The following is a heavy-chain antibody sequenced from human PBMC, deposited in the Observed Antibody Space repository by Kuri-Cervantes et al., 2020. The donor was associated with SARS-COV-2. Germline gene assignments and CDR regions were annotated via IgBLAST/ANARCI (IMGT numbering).Heavy chain of an antibody. J-gene: IGHJ3*02. CDR1: GYTFTGYY. V-gene: IGHV1-2*04. Sequence: ASVKVSCKASGYTFTGYYMHWVRQAPGQGLEWRGWINPNSGGTNYAQKFQGWVTMTRDTSISTVYMELSRLRSDDTAVYYCARSTPFWRLVVISQGGAFDIWGQGTMVTVSS. CDR3: ARSTPFWRLVVISQGGAFDI. CDR2: INPNSGGT. D-gene: IGHD3-22*01.